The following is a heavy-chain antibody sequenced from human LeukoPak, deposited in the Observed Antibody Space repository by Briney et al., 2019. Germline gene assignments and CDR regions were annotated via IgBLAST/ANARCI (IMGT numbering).Heavy chain of an antibody. D-gene: IGHD3-10*01. J-gene: IGHJ4*02. CDR1: GFTFSSYW. V-gene: IGHV3-7*01. Sequence: PGGSLRLSCAASGFTFSSYWMSWVRQAPGKGLEWVANIKQDGSEKYYVDSVKGRFAISRDNAKNSLYLQMNSLRAEDTAVYYCARDLGLWFGGSDYWGQGTLVTVSS. CDR3: ARDLGLWFGGSDY. CDR2: IKQDGSEK.